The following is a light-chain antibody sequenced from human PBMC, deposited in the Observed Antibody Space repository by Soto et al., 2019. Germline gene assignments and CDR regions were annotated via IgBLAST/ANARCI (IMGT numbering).Light chain of an antibody. Sequence: EIVMTQSPATLPVSPGERATLSCRASQSVSSNLAWYQQKPGQAPRLLIYGASTRATGIPARFSGSGSGTEFTLTISSLQSEDFAVYYCQQYYNWPPWTFGQGTKVDI. V-gene: IGKV3-15*01. J-gene: IGKJ1*01. CDR3: QQYYNWPPWT. CDR2: GAS. CDR1: QSVSSN.